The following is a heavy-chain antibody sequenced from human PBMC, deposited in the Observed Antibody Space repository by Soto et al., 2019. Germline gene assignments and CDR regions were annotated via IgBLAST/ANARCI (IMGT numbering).Heavy chain of an antibody. Sequence: SETLSLTCTVSGGSINPYYWGWIRQPPGKGLEWIGNIYYSGTTNYHPSLKSRVTISLDTSKNQFSLKLSSVTAADTAVYYCARLGGYYQAFDSWGQGTLVTVSS. V-gene: IGHV4-59*08. CDR1: GGSINPYY. CDR3: ARLGGYYQAFDS. CDR2: IYYSGTT. J-gene: IGHJ4*02. D-gene: IGHD3-22*01.